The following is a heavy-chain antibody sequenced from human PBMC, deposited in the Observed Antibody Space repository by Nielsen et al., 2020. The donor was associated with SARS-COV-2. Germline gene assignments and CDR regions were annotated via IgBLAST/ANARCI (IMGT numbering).Heavy chain of an antibody. CDR3: AKCSSWPRGFDY. Sequence: WIRQPPGKGLEWVSYISSSSSYTNYADSVKGRFTISRDNAKNSLYLQMNSLRAEDTAVYYCAKCSSWPRGFDYWGQGTLVTVSS. J-gene: IGHJ4*02. D-gene: IGHD6-13*01. V-gene: IGHV3-11*03. CDR2: ISSSSSYT.